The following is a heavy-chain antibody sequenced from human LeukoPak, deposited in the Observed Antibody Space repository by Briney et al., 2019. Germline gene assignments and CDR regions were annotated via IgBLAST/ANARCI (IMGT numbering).Heavy chain of an antibody. CDR1: GYLFTGFY. CDR2: INPNNGDT. V-gene: IGHV1-2*02. Sequence: ASVKVSCKTSGYLFTGFYIHWVRQVPGQGLEWMGWINPNNGDTQSAPKFQGRVAMTRVTSISTAYMEVSGLKPDDTAIYFCAKRGGALSHWGQGTPVTVTS. D-gene: IGHD2-21*01. J-gene: IGHJ4*02. CDR3: AKRGGALSH.